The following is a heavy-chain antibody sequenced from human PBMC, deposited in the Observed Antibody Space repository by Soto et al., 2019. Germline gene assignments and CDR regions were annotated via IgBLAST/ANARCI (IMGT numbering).Heavy chain of an antibody. D-gene: IGHD3-3*01. CDR3: ARDQGITTFGVYSMYYYGMDI. Sequence: ASVKVSCKASGYTFTSSGIGWVRQAPGQGLEWLGWISIDNGNTNYAQHLQGRVSLTTDTSTSTAYMDLRSLRSDDTAVYYCARDQGITTFGVYSMYYYGMDIWGQGTTVTVSS. J-gene: IGHJ6*02. V-gene: IGHV1-18*01. CDR2: ISIDNGNT. CDR1: GYTFTSSG.